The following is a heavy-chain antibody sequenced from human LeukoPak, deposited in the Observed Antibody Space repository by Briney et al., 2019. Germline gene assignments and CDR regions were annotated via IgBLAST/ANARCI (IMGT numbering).Heavy chain of an antibody. J-gene: IGHJ3*02. CDR3: ASDYCGGDCPYHAFDI. CDR2: IYYGRTT. D-gene: IGHD2-21*02. V-gene: IGHV4-59*13. Sequence: PSETLSLTCTVSGGSISSYYWSWIRQPPGRGLEWIGYIYYGRTTNYNPSLKSRVAISVDKSKNQFSLKLSSVTAADMAVYYCASDYCGGDCPYHAFDIWGQGTMVTVSS. CDR1: GGSISSYY.